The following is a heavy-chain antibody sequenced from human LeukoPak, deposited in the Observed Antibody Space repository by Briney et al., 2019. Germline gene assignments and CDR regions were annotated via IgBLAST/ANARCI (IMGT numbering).Heavy chain of an antibody. V-gene: IGHV1-2*02. Sequence: ASVKVSCKASGYTFTGYHMHWVRQAPGQGLEWMGWIAPNSGGTYYAQKFQGRVTMTRDTSISTAYMEVSRLRSDDTAVYYCAREYSSSSGRLYDYWGQGTLVTVSS. CDR1: GYTFTGYH. J-gene: IGHJ4*02. CDR3: AREYSSSSGRLYDY. D-gene: IGHD6-6*01. CDR2: IAPNSGGT.